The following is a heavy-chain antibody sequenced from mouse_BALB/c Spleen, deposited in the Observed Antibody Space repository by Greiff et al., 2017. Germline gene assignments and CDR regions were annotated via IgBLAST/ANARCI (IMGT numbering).Heavy chain of an antibody. CDR3: ARDEGDDSFDY. CDR1: GFSLTSYG. D-gene: IGHD2-4*01. Sequence: VKVEESGPGLVAPSQSLSITCTVSGFSLTSYGVHWVCQPPGKGLEWLGVIWAGGSTNYNSALMSRLSISKDNSKSQVFLKMNSLQTDDTAMYYCARDEGDDSFDYWGQGTTLTVSS. J-gene: IGHJ2*01. CDR2: IWAGGST. V-gene: IGHV2-9*02.